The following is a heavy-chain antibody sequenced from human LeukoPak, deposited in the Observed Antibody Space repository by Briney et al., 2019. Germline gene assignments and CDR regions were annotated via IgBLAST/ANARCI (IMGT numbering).Heavy chain of an antibody. J-gene: IGHJ2*01. V-gene: IGHV3-21*01. Sequence: GGSLRLSCAASGFTFSSYSMNWVRQAPGKGLEWVSSINIYYADSVKGRFTISRDNARNPLYLQMNSLRAEDTAVYYCARDGLAAATLHWCFDLWGRGTLVTVSS. CDR3: ARDGLAAATLHWCFDL. D-gene: IGHD2-15*01. CDR1: GFTFSSYS. CDR2: INI.